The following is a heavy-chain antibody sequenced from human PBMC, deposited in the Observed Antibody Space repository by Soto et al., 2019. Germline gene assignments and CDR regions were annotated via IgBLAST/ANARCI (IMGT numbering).Heavy chain of an antibody. D-gene: IGHD5-12*01. CDR2: IYYSGST. CDR1: GDSISSYY. J-gene: IGHJ5*02. CDR3: ARGVATIGP. Sequence: PSETMSLTCTVSGDSISSYYWTWIRQPPGKGLEWIGYIYYSGSTNYNPSLKSRVIISVDTSKNQFSLKLTSVTAADTAVYYCARGVATIGPWGQGTLVTVSS. V-gene: IGHV4-59*01.